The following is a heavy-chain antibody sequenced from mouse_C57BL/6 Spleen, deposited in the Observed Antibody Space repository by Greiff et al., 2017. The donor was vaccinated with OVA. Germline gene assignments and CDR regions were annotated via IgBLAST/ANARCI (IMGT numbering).Heavy chain of an antibody. CDR2: IRNKANNHAT. CDR1: GFTFSDAW. Sequence: EVMLVESGGGLVQPGGSMKLSCAASGFTFSDAWMDWVRQSPETGLEWVAEIRNKANNHATYYAESVIGRFNISRDESKSSVYLQMNSLRAEDTGIYYCTRDYGYDEGYAMDYWGQGTSVTVSS. CDR3: TRDYGYDEGYAMDY. J-gene: IGHJ4*01. D-gene: IGHD2-2*01. V-gene: IGHV6-6*01.